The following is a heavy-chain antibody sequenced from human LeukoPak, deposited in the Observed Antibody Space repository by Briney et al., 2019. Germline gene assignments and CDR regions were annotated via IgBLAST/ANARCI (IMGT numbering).Heavy chain of an antibody. V-gene: IGHV1-3*01. CDR1: GYTFTSYA. D-gene: IGHD1-7*01. CDR2: INAGNGNT. Sequence: ASVTVSCTASGYTFTSYAMHWVRQAPGQSLEWMGWINAGNGNTKYSQKFQGRVTITRDTSASTAYMELSSLRSEDTAVYYCARDGSRNWNSFNAFDIWGQGTMVTVSS. CDR3: ARDGSRNWNSFNAFDI. J-gene: IGHJ3*02.